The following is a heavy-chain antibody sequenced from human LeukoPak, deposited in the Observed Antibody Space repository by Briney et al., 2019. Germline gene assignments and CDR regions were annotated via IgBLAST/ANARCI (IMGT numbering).Heavy chain of an antibody. CDR3: ARGDGYTSGSLRD. V-gene: IGHV3-64*01. J-gene: IGHJ4*02. D-gene: IGHD1-1*01. CDR1: GFTFSSYA. CDR2: ISSNGGST. Sequence: GGSLRLSCAASGFTFSSYAMHWVRQAPGEGLQYLSGISSNGGSTYYANSVKGRFIISRDNSRNTLYLQMGSLRSEDMAVYYCARGDGYTSGSLRDWGQGTLVTVSS.